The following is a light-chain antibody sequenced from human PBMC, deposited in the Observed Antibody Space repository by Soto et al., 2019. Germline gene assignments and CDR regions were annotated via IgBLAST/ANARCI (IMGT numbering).Light chain of an antibody. CDR2: RAS. CDR3: QQYNTFYPWT. J-gene: IGKJ1*01. V-gene: IGKV1-5*03. Sequence: QVIPSPSPLSAFVGDRCTIPCLASKTISTWSACYQQKPGKAPKLXLYRASSLESGVPSSFSGSGSGTEFTLTISSLQHDDFANYYCQQYNTFYPWTFGQGTKVDIK. CDR1: KTISTW.